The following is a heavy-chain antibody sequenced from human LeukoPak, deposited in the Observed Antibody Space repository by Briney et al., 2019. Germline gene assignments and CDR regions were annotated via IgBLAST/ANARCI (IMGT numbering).Heavy chain of an antibody. CDR3: AKDITTVTTGLLDY. D-gene: IGHD4-17*01. J-gene: IGHJ4*02. CDR1: GFTFGSYG. V-gene: IGHV3-30*18. Sequence: GGSLRLSCAASGFTFGSYGMHWVRQAPGKGLEWVVVISYDGSNKYYADSVKGRFTISRDNSKNTLYLQMNSLRAEDTAVYYCAKDITTVTTGLLDYWGQGTLVTVSS. CDR2: ISYDGSNK.